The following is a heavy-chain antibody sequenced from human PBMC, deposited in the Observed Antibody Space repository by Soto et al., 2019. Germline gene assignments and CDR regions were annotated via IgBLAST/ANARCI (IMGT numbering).Heavy chain of an antibody. CDR3: ARDPQMFTVEFDY. D-gene: IGHD3-16*01. CDR2: INPSGGST. Sequence: SSVKVSCTASGYTFTIYYMHWVRQAPGQGLEWMGIINPSGGSTSYAQKFQGRVTMTRDTSTSTVYMELSSLRSEDTAVYYCARDPQMFTVEFDYWGQGNLVTVSS. V-gene: IGHV1-46*01. J-gene: IGHJ4*02. CDR1: GYTFTIYY.